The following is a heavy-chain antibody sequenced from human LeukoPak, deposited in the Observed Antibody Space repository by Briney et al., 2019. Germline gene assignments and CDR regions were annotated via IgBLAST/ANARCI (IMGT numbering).Heavy chain of an antibody. CDR2: IRYDGSNK. V-gene: IGHV3-30*02. D-gene: IGHD1-1*01. CDR1: GFTFSSYG. J-gene: IGHJ4*02. CDR3: ARGERTRPDY. Sequence: GGSLRLSCAASGFTFSSYGMHWVRQAPGKGLEWVAFIRYDGSNKYYADSVKGRFTISRDNSKNTLYLQMNSLRAEDTAVYYCARGERTRPDYWGQGTLVTVSS.